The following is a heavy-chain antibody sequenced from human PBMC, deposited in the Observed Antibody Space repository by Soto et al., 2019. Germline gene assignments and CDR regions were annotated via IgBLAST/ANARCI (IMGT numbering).Heavy chain of an antibody. CDR1: GYTFTSYA. V-gene: IGHV1-3*05. D-gene: IGHD5-18*01. CDR2: INAGNGNT. J-gene: IGHJ5*02. Sequence: QVQLVQSGAEEKKPGASVKVSCKASGYTFTSYAMNWVRQAPGQRLEWMGWINAGNGNTKYSQKFQGRVTITRDTSASTAYMELSSLRSEDTAVYYCARDPRYSYGNTWGQETLVTVSS. CDR3: ARDPRYSYGNT.